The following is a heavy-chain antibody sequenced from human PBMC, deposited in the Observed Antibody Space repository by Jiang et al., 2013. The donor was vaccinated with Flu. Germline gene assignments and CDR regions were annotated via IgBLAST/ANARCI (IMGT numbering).Heavy chain of an antibody. J-gene: IGHJ3*02. CDR2: ISWDGSGI. CDR1: GFTFHAYA. CDR3: AKDRDHYDSSGYNAFDM. V-gene: IGHV3-43D*03. D-gene: IGHD3-22*01. Sequence: QLVESGGIVAQPGGSLRLSCAASGFTFHAYAMHWVRQPPGKGLEWVTLISWDGSGIYYADSVKDRFTVSRDNSKSSLYLKMDSLRPEDTALYYCAKDRDHYDSSGYNAFDMWGQGTMVTVST.